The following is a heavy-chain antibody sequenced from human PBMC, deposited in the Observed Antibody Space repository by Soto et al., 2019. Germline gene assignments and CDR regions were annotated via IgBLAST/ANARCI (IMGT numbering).Heavy chain of an antibody. CDR1: GFTFSTYS. CDR3: ARLYSTSSVNRWFDP. D-gene: IGHD6-6*01. J-gene: IGHJ5*02. CDR2: ISAGSNNI. Sequence: EVQLVESGGGLVQPGGSLRLSCAASGFTFSTYSMNWVRQAPGKGLEWIAFISAGSNNIYYADSVRGRFTISRDNAENSLYLQMNSQSDEDTAVYYCARLYSTSSVNRWFDPWGQGTLVTVSS. V-gene: IGHV3-48*02.